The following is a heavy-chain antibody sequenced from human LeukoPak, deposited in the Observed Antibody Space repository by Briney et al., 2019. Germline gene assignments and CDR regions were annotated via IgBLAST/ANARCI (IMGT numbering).Heavy chain of an antibody. CDR3: ASLFSGYCSSTSCPSDY. J-gene: IGHJ4*02. D-gene: IGHD2-2*01. CDR1: GYTFTSYG. CDR2: ISAYNGNT. Sequence: ASVKVSCKASGYTFTSYGISWVRQAPGQGLEWMGWISAYNGNTNYAQKLQGRVTMTTDTSTSTAYMELRSLISDDTAVYYCASLFSGYCSSTSCPSDYWGQGTLVTVSS. V-gene: IGHV1-18*01.